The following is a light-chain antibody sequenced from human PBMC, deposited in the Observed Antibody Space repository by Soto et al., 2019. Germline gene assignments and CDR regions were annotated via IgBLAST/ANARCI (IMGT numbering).Light chain of an antibody. CDR2: SAS. J-gene: IGKJ5*01. CDR1: QNIVTS. Sequence: DIQMTQSPATLSASVGDRVTITCRASQNIVTSLAWYQQKPGKAPKVLIYSASTLGSGVPSRFSGSGSGTEFTLTISGLQPDDFVSYYCLQYNSYSGTFGQGTRLEIK. CDR3: LQYNSYSGT. V-gene: IGKV1-5*01.